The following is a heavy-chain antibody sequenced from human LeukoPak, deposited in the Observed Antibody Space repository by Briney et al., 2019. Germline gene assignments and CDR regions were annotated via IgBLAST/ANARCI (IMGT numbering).Heavy chain of an antibody. CDR3: ATDPVCSGGSCYGMSDY. D-gene: IGHD2-15*01. Sequence: ASVKVSCKVSGYTLTDLSMHWVRQAPGKGLEWMGGFDPEDGETIYAQKFQGRVTMTEDTSTDTAYMELSSLRFEDTAVYYCATDPVCSGGSCYGMSDYWGQGTLVTVSS. V-gene: IGHV1-24*01. CDR2: FDPEDGET. J-gene: IGHJ4*02. CDR1: GYTLTDLS.